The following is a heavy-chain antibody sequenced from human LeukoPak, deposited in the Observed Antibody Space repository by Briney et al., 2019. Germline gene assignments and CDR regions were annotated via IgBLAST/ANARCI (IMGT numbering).Heavy chain of an antibody. CDR3: VRDVWQWLVRTFDC. D-gene: IGHD6-19*01. CDR1: GFTFNDFA. J-gene: IGHJ4*02. V-gene: IGHV3-30*09. CDR2: ISYDGGNK. Sequence: GKSLRLSCAASGFTFNDFAIQWVRQAPGKGLEWVAAISYDGGNKFYADSVKGRFAISRDSSKNTVFLQMNSLGPEDTAVYYCVRDVWQWLVRTFDCWGQGTLVTVSS.